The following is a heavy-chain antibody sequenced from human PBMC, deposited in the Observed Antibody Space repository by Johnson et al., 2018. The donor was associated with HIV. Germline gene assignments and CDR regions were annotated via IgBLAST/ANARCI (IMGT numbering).Heavy chain of an antibody. V-gene: IGHV3-30*03. J-gene: IGHJ3*02. CDR1: GFIFSGFG. CDR3: ARPRVVITPHDAFEI. D-gene: IGHD3-22*01. Sequence: VQLVESGGGAVQPGRSLRLSCAASGFIFSGFGLHWVRQAPGKGLEWVASISYDGRNKYYADSVKGRFTISRDNSKNTLYLQMNSLRAEDTAVYYCARPRVVITPHDAFEIWGQGTMVTVSS. CDR2: ISYDGRNK.